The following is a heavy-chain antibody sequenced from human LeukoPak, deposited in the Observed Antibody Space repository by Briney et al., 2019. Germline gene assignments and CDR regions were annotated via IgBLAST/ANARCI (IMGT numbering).Heavy chain of an antibody. CDR2: IYTSGST. Sequence: SETLSLTCTVSGGSISSCYWSWIRQPAGRGQEWIGRIYTSGSTNYNPSLKSRVTMSVDTSKNQFSLKLSSVTAADTAVYYCARDYDILTGYNNYYYYYMDVWGKGTTVTISS. CDR3: ARDYDILTGYNNYYYYYMDV. V-gene: IGHV4-4*07. D-gene: IGHD3-9*01. J-gene: IGHJ6*03. CDR1: GGSISSCY.